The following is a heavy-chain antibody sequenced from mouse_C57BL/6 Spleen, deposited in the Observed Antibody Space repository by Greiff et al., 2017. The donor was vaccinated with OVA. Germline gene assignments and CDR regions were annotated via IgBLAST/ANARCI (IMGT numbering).Heavy chain of an antibody. Sequence: QVQLKQSGAELVRPGASVTLSCKASGYTFTDYEMHWVKQTPVHGLEWIGAIDPETGGTAYNQKFKGKAILTADKSSSTAYMELRSLTSEDSAVYYCTRERKKLRDFDYWGQGTTLTVSS. CDR2: IDPETGGT. J-gene: IGHJ2*01. CDR3: TRERKKLRDFDY. CDR1: GYTFTDYE. V-gene: IGHV1-15*01.